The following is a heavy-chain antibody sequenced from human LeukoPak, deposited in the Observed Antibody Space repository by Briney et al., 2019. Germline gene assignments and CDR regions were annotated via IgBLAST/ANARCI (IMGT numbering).Heavy chain of an antibody. CDR3: ATALVSRGCYYYYMDV. J-gene: IGHJ6*03. CDR1: GYTLTELS. D-gene: IGHD2-8*02. V-gene: IGHV1-24*01. CDR2: FDPEDGET. Sequence: ASVKVSCKVSGYTLTELSMHWVRQAPGKGLEWMGGFDPEDGETIYAQKFQGRVTMTEDTSTDTAYMELSSLRSEDTAVYYCATALVSRGCYYYYMDVWGKGTTVTVSS.